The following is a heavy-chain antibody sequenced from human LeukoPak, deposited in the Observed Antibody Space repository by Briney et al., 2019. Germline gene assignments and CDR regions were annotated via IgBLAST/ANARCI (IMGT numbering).Heavy chain of an antibody. D-gene: IGHD6-13*01. Sequence: GGSLRLSCAASGFTFSSYGMHWVRQAPGKGLEWVAVIWYGGSNKYYADSVKGRFTISRDNSKNTLYLQMNSLRAEDTAVYYCASEPWGIAAAGTVYWGQGTLVTVSS. CDR2: IWYGGSNK. CDR3: ASEPWGIAAAGTVY. J-gene: IGHJ4*02. CDR1: GFTFSSYG. V-gene: IGHV3-33*01.